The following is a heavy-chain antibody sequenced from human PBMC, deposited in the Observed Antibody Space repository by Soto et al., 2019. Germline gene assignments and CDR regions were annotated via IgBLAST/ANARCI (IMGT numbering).Heavy chain of an antibody. V-gene: IGHV4-4*02. CDR1: GGSITSSNW. J-gene: IGHJ3*02. CDR2: ISHSGTV. D-gene: IGHD2-8*01. CDR3: ARGPRTRRYCTNGVCPPRHAFDI. Sequence: SETLSLTCDVSGGSITSSNWWSWVRQSPGTGLEWIGKISHSGTVNYNAGLRSRATISVDRPRNKLSLTLISVTAADTAVYYCARGPRTRRYCTNGVCPPRHAFDIWGQGTMVT.